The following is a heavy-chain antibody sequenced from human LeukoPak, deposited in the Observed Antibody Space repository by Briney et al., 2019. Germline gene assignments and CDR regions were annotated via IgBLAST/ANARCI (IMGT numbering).Heavy chain of an antibody. J-gene: IGHJ4*02. CDR2: ISTYNGDT. CDR1: GYTFTSNY. V-gene: IGHV1-18*04. Sequence: ASVKVSCKASGYTFTSNYIHWVRQAPGQGLEWMGWISTYNGDTDYAQNLQGRVTMTTDTSTNTAYMELKSLRSDDTAMYYCARDTLLDYWGQGTLVTVSS. D-gene: IGHD2/OR15-2a*01. CDR3: ARDTLLDY.